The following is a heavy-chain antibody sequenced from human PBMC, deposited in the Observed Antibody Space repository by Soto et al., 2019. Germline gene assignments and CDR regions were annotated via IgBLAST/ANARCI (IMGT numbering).Heavy chain of an antibody. CDR2: ISYDGSNK. D-gene: IGHD6-6*01. V-gene: IGHV3-30-3*02. J-gene: IGHJ4*02. CDR3: AKRSSSSTFDY. CDR1: GFTFSSYA. Sequence: GGSLRLSCAASGFTFSSYAMHWVRQAPGKGLEWVAVISYDGSNKYYADSVKGRFTISRDNSKNTLYLQMNSLRAEDTAVYYCAKRSSSSTFDYWGQGTLVTVSS.